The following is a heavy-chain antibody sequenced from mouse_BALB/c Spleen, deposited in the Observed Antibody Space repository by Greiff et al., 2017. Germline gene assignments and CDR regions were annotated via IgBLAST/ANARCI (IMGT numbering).Heavy chain of an antibody. J-gene: IGHJ4*01. Sequence: QVQLQQSGPSLVQPSQSLSITCTVSGFSLTSYGVHWVRQSPGKGLEWLGVIWRGGSTDYNAAFMSRLSITKDNSKSQVFFKMNSLQADDTAIYYCAKKAGPYYGLYYYAMDYWGQGTSVTVSS. D-gene: IGHD2-10*01. V-gene: IGHV2-5-1*01. CDR2: IWRGGST. CDR3: AKKAGPYYGLYYYAMDY. CDR1: GFSLTSYG.